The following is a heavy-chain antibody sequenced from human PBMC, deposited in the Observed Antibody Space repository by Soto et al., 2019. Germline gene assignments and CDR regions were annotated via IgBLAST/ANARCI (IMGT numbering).Heavy chain of an antibody. J-gene: IGHJ4*02. CDR2: IKSKTDGGTT. V-gene: IGHV3-15*01. CDR1: GFTFSNAW. CDR3: TKDDRTGGVLYDY. Sequence: EVQLVESGGGLVKPGGSLRLSCAASGFTFSNAWMSWVRQAPGKGLEWVGRIKSKTDGGTTDYAAPVKGRFTISRDDSKNTLYLQMNSLKTEDTAVYYCTKDDRTGGVLYDYWGQGTLVTVSS. D-gene: IGHD2-8*02.